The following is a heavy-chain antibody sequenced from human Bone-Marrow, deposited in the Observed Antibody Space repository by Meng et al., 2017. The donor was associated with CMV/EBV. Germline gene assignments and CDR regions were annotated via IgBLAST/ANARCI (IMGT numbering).Heavy chain of an antibody. D-gene: IGHD3-22*01. V-gene: IGHV4-4*02. CDR2: IYHSGST. J-gene: IGHJ3*01. CDR1: GGSISSSNW. CDR3: SRALEYMILAFDF. Sequence: SETLSLTCAVSGGSISSSNWWSRVRQPPGKGLEWIGEIYHSGSTNYNPSLKSRVTISVDKSKNQFSLRLSSVTAADTAVYYCSRALEYMILAFDFWGQGTMVTVSS.